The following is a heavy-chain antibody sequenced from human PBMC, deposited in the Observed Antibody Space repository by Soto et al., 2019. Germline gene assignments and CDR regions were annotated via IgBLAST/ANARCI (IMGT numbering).Heavy chain of an antibody. V-gene: IGHV1-69*13. CDR3: ASKYVLRFRGDYYYYGMDV. CDR2: IIPIFGTA. D-gene: IGHD3-3*01. Sequence: SVKVSCKASGGTFSSYAISWVLQAPGQGLEWMGGIIPIFGTANYAQKFQGRVTITADESTSTAYMELSSLRSEDTAVYYCASKYVLRFRGDYYYYGMDVWGQGTTVTVSS. J-gene: IGHJ6*02. CDR1: GGTFSSYA.